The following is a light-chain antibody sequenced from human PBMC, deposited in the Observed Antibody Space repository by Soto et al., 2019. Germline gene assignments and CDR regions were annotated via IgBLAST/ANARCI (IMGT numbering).Light chain of an antibody. J-gene: IGLJ1*01. CDR2: EVS. V-gene: IGLV2-14*01. CDR1: SNDVGGYNY. CDR3: SSYTTSSTRV. Sequence: QSALTQPASMSGSPGQSITISCTGTSNDVGGYNYVSWYQQHPGKAPKLMIFEVSNRPSGVSNRFSGSKSGNTASLTISGLQAEDEADYYCSSYTTSSTRVFGTGTKLTVL.